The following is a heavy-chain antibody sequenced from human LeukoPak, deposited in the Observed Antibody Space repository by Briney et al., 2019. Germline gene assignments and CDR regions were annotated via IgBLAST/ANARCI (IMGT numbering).Heavy chain of an antibody. D-gene: IGHD3-9*01. V-gene: IGHV6-1*01. CDR2: TYYRSKWYN. CDR3: AGTHTIPYYFDY. J-gene: IGHJ4*02. Sequence: SQTLSLTCAISGDSVSSNSATWNWIRQSPSRGLEWLGRTYYRSKWYNDYAVSVKSRITINPDTSKNQFSLQLNSVTPEDTAVYYCAGTHTIPYYFDYWGQGTLVTVSS. CDR1: GDSVSSNSAT.